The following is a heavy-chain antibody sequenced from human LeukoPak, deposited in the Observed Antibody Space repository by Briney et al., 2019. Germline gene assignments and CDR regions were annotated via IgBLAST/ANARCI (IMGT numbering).Heavy chain of an antibody. Sequence: ASVKVSCKTSGYTFTGYYIHWVRQAPGQGLEWMGWMNPNSGGTNYAQNFQGRVTMARDTSINTAYMELGRLRSDDTAVYYCARSPGLDTAVVNRPWGQGTLITVSS. V-gene: IGHV1-2*02. CDR2: MNPNSGGT. D-gene: IGHD5-18*01. CDR1: GYTFTGYY. CDR3: ARSPGLDTAVVNRP. J-gene: IGHJ5*02.